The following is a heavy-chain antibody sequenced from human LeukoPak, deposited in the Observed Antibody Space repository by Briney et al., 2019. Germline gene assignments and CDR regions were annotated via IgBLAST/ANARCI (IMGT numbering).Heavy chain of an antibody. CDR1: GFTFSSYG. Sequence: GGSLRLSCAASGFTFSSYGMHWVRQAPGKGLEWVAVIWYDGSNKYYADSVKVRFTISRDNSKNTLYLQMNSLRAEDTAVYYCAKVISQDTATPPAFDIWGQGTMVTVSS. J-gene: IGHJ3*02. V-gene: IGHV3-33*06. CDR3: AKVISQDTATPPAFDI. CDR2: IWYDGSNK. D-gene: IGHD5-18*01.